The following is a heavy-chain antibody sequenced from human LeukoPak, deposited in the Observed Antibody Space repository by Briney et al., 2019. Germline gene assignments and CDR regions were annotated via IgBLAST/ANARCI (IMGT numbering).Heavy chain of an antibody. Sequence: GGSLRLSCAASGFTFSSYGMSWVRQAPGKGLEWVSSISISSNYIYYADSVKGRFTISRDNAKNSLFLQVNSLRAEDTAMYYCARGSRFGVVERDAFDIWGQGTMVTVSS. V-gene: IGHV3-21*01. J-gene: IGHJ3*02. CDR3: ARGSRFGVVERDAFDI. CDR1: GFTFSSYG. D-gene: IGHD3-3*01. CDR2: ISISSNYI.